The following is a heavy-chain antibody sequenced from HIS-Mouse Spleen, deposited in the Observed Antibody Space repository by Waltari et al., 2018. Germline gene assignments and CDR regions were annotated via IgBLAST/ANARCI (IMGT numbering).Heavy chain of an antibody. J-gene: IGHJ2*01. CDR2: ISGSGGST. CDR1: GFTFSSYA. D-gene: IGHD3-9*01. CDR3: AKATADWDWYFDL. V-gene: IGHV3-23*01. Sequence: EVQLLESGGGLVQPGGSLRLSCAASGFTFSSYAMSWVRQAPGKGLEWVSAISGSGGSTYYADSVKGRFTISRDNSKNTLYRQMNSLRAEDTAVYYCAKATADWDWYFDLWGRGTLVTVSS.